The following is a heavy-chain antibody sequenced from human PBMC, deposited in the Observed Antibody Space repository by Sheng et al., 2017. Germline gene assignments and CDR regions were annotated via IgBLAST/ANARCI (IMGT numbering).Heavy chain of an antibody. CDR2: INHSGST. CDR1: GGSFSGYY. CDR3: VTGLSTVDDY. Sequence: QVQLQQWGAGLLKPSETLSLTCAVYGGSFSGYYWSWIRQPPGKGLEWIGEINHSGSTNYNPSLKSRVTISVDTSKNQFSLKLSSVTAVDTAVYYCVTGLSTVDDYWGQGTLVTVSS. D-gene: IGHD4-17*01. V-gene: IGHV4-34*01. J-gene: IGHJ4*02.